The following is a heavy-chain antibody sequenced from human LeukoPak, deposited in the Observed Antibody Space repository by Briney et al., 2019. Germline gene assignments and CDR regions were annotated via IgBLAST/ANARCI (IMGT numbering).Heavy chain of an antibody. V-gene: IGHV3-23*01. CDR1: GFTFSTYA. J-gene: IGHJ6*02. Sequence: GGSLRLSCAASGFTFSTYAMSWVHQAPGKGLERVSDISDSGAYIYYADSVKGRFTISRDNSKNTLYLQMISLRADDTAVYYCAKDRDSGSYYYYYGMDVWSQGTTVTVSS. CDR2: ISDSGAYI. CDR3: AKDRDSGSYYYYYGMDV. D-gene: IGHD1-26*01.